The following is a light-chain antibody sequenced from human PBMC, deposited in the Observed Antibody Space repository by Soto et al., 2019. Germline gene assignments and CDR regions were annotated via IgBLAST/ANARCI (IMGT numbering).Light chain of an antibody. CDR3: ASWDDTPSGYV. CDR1: SSNIGSNT. CDR2: SNN. J-gene: IGLJ1*01. V-gene: IGLV1-44*01. Sequence: QSVLTQPPSVSGTPGQMVSISCSGSSSNIGSNTVNWYQQLPGTAPKILMYSNNQRASGVPDRFSGSKSGTSASLAISGLQSEDEADYFCASWDDTPSGYVFGTGTKVTVL.